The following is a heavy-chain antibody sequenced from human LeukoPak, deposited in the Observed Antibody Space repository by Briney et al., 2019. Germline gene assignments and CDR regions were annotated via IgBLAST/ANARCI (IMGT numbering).Heavy chain of an antibody. CDR3: ARSEPSGYNYGGFDP. J-gene: IGHJ5*02. CDR1: GGSISSSSHY. D-gene: IGHD5-24*01. V-gene: IGHV4-39*01. Sequence: RTSETLSLTCTVSGGSISSSSHYWGWIRQSPGKGLEWVGSRYYSGSTYYNPSLKSRVTISVDTSKNQFSLKLSSVTAADTAVYYCARSEPSGYNYGGFDPWGQGTLVTVSS. CDR2: RYYSGST.